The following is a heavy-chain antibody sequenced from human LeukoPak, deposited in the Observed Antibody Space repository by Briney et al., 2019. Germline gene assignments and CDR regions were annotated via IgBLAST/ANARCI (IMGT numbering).Heavy chain of an antibody. D-gene: IGHD5-24*01. V-gene: IGHV3-11*01. Sequence: GGSLRLSCEASRFVFTNYYMSWVRQAPGKGLDWIATIAYDGDTKYYADSAEGRFTISRDNAKNSLSLQMNSLRAEGTAVYFCARAGTYDGYKVLDSWGQGTLVTVSS. CDR2: IAYDGDTK. CDR1: RFVFTNYY. CDR3: ARAGTYDGYKVLDS. J-gene: IGHJ5*01.